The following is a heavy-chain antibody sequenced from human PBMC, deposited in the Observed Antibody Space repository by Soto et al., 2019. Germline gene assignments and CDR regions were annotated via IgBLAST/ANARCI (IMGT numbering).Heavy chain of an antibody. CDR1: GFMFSRSG. V-gene: IGHV3-23*01. Sequence: GGSLRLSCAASGFMFSRSGMTWVRQAPGMRLESVAGIGGSGRNTYYADSVKGRFTISRGNSKNTLFLQMNSLRDEDTAIYYCAKDGLSDSPSAIDYWGQGTRVTVSS. CDR3: AKDGLSDSPSAIDY. J-gene: IGHJ4*02. CDR2: IGGSGRNT. D-gene: IGHD6-13*01.